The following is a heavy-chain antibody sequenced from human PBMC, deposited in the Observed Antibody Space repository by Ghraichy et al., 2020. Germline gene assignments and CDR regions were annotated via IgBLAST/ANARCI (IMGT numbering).Heavy chain of an antibody. J-gene: IGHJ4*02. CDR3: ARGPARGYGSGSYYLDY. CDR1: GGSFSGYY. CDR2: INHSGST. Sequence: SETLSLTCAVYGGSFSGYYWSWIRQPPGKGLEWIGEINHSGSTNYNPSLKSRVTISVDTSKNQFSLKLSSVTAADTAVYYCARGPARGYGSGSYYLDYWGQGTLVTVSS. V-gene: IGHV4-34*01. D-gene: IGHD3-10*01.